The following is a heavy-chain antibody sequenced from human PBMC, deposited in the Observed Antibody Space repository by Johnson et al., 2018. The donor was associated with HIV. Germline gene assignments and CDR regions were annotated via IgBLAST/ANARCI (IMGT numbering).Heavy chain of an antibody. Sequence: VQLVESGGGLVQPRGSLRLPCAASANTFSRFAFHWVRQAPGKGLEWVSGISGSGGSTYYADSVKGRFTISRDNSKNTLYLQMNSLRAEDTAVYYCANLGYSSSWDYDGFDIWGQGTMVTVSS. CDR2: ISGSGGST. D-gene: IGHD6-13*01. J-gene: IGHJ3*02. V-gene: IGHV3-23*04. CDR3: ANLGYSSSWDYDGFDI. CDR1: ANTFSRFA.